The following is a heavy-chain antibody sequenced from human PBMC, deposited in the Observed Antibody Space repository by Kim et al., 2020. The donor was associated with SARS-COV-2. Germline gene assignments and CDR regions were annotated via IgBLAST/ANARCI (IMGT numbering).Heavy chain of an antibody. J-gene: IGHJ6*01. D-gene: IGHD3-10*01. V-gene: IGHV4-59*13. CDR3: ARGSGVRGGNYSFYTLDV. CDR2: IFYGGST. CDR1: GGSISSFY. Sequence: SETLSLTCTVSGGSISSFYWSWIRQPPGKGLEWIGYIFYGGSTIQNPSLKSRVAISVDTSKNQFSLRLNSMTAADTAVYYCARGSGVRGGNYSFYTLDV.